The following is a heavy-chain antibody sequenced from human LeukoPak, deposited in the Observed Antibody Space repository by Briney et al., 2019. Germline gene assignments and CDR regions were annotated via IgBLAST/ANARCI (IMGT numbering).Heavy chain of an antibody. CDR3: ARGGYSYGYVTKGAFDI. CDR2: IIPIFGTA. CDR1: GGTFSSYA. J-gene: IGHJ3*02. D-gene: IGHD5-18*01. V-gene: IGHV1-69*13. Sequence: SVKVSCKASGGTFSSYAISWARQAPGQGLEWMGGIIPIFGTANYAQKFQGRVTITADESTSTAYMELSSLRSEDTAVYYCARGGYSYGYVTKGAFDIWGQGTMVTVSS.